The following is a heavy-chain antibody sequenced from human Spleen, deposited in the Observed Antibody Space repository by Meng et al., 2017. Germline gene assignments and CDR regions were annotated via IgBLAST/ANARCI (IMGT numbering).Heavy chain of an antibody. CDR1: GYNFPDYY. Sequence: HGQLVQSGAEVKKPGASVKVSCKPSGYNFPDYYIHWVRQAPGQGLEWMGWINPDRGGTNTAQKFQGRVTLTWDTSSSTAYMELSRLTSDDTAVYYCARVYSNPPDWFDPWGQGTLVTVSS. CDR3: ARVYSNPPDWFDP. J-gene: IGHJ5*02. D-gene: IGHD1-26*01. V-gene: IGHV1-2*02. CDR2: INPDRGGT.